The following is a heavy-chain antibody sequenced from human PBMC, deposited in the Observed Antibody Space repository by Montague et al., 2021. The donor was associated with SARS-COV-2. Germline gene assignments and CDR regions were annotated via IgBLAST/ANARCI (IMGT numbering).Heavy chain of an antibody. CDR1: GGSFNSFY. J-gene: IGHJ5*02. V-gene: IGHV4-59*08. CDR3: ARLPDTSGRAWFDP. D-gene: IGHD3-22*01. CDR2: ISHLGST. Sequence: SETLSLTCTVSGGSFNSFYWAWVRQPPGKGLEWIGYISHLGSTNYNRSLRSRVTLPVDTSKNQFSLKLSSVTAADTAVFYCARLPDTSGRAWFDPWGQGTLVTVSS.